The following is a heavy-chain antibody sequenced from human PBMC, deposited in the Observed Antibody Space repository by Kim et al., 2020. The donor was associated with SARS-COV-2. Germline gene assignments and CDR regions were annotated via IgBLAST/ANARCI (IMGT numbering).Heavy chain of an antibody. J-gene: IGHJ4*02. V-gene: IGHV5-51*01. CDR3: ARGSSSWHVTDY. Sequence: RYSPAFQGQVTISADKSISTAYLQWSSLKASDTAMYYCARGSSSWHVTDYWGQGTLVTVSS. D-gene: IGHD6-13*01.